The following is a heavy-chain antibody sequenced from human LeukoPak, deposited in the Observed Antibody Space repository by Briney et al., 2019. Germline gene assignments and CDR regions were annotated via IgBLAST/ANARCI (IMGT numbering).Heavy chain of an antibody. J-gene: IGHJ3*02. CDR2: ISSSGGT. CDR1: GFTFISYA. D-gene: IGHD1-26*01. CDR3: AKEPIVLNSGNYYLGTFDI. Sequence: GESLRLSCSASGFTFISYAMSWVRQAPGKGPEWGSAISSSGGTYYRDSVKGRFTISRDNHKNTLSLQMNSLRAEDTAVDYCAKEPIVLNSGNYYLGTFDIWGQGTMVTVSS. V-gene: IGHV3-23*01.